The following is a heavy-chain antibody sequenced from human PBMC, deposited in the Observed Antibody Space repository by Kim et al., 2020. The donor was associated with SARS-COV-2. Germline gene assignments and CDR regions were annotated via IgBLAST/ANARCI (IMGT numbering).Heavy chain of an antibody. CDR1: DYTFTTYG. V-gene: IGHV1-18*01. Sequence: ASVKVSCKASDYTFTTYGISWVRQAPGQGLEWMGWISAYNGKTNYAQNLQGRVTMTTHTSTRTAYMELRSLRSDDTAVYYCARTGYYSGDYYYFDYWGRGTLVTVSS. J-gene: IGHJ4*02. D-gene: IGHD3-9*01. CDR3: ARTGYYSGDYYYFDY. CDR2: ISAYNGKT.